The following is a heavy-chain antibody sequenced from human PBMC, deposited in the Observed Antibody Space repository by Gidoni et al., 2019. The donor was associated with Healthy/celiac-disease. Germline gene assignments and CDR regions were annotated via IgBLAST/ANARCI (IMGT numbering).Heavy chain of an antibody. CDR2: IYGGCST. J-gene: IGHJ4*02. Sequence: EVQLVESGGGLIQPGGSLRLSCAASGFTFSSNYMSWVRQAPGTGMEWVSVIYGGCSTYYASSVKGHFNISRDNYKNTLYLQMNSLRAEDTAVYYCARAQGYGDYFPFDYWGQGTLVTVSS. D-gene: IGHD4-17*01. CDR3: ARAQGYGDYFPFDY. CDR1: GFTFSSNY. V-gene: IGHV3-53*01.